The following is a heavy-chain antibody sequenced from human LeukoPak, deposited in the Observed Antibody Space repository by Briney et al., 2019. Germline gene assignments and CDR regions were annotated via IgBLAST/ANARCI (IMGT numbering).Heavy chain of an antibody. J-gene: IGHJ4*02. CDR3: ARDAGYGGNSDY. Sequence: TGGSLRLSCAASGFTFNMYWTTWVRQAPGKGLESVAYINKDGSDKYYVDSVKGRFTVSRDNAKNSLCLQMNSLRAEDTAVYYCARDAGYGGNSDYWGQGTLVTVSS. V-gene: IGHV3-7*01. D-gene: IGHD4-23*01. CDR1: GFTFNMYW. CDR2: INKDGSDK.